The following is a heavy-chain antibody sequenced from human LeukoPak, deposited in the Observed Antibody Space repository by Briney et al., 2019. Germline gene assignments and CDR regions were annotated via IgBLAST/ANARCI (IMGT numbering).Heavy chain of an antibody. CDR2: ISFSGGTT. V-gene: IGHV3-23*01. J-gene: IGHJ4*02. Sequence: GESLRLSCAASGFTFSSYAMSWVRQAPGKGLEWVSGISFSGGTTYYADSVQGRFTISRDNSKNTLYLQMNSQRAEDTAVYYCAKDQVVQGTTIPFHYWGQGTLVTVSS. CDR3: AKDQVVQGTTIPFHY. CDR1: GFTFSSYA. D-gene: IGHD4-11*01.